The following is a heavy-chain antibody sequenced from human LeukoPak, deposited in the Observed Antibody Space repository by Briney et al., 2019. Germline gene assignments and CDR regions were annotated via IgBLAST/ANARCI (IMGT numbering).Heavy chain of an antibody. Sequence: PSETLSLTCTVSGGSISSSSYYWGWIRQPPGKGLEWIGSICYSGSTYYNPSLKSRVTISVDTSKNQFSLKLSSVTAADTAVYYCARHVAIFGVVIPNWFDPWGQGTLVTVSS. CDR1: GGSISSSSYY. D-gene: IGHD3-3*01. V-gene: IGHV4-39*01. CDR3: ARHVAIFGVVIPNWFDP. J-gene: IGHJ5*02. CDR2: ICYSGST.